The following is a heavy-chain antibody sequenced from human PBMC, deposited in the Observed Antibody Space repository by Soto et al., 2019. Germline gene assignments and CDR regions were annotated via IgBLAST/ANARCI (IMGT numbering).Heavy chain of an antibody. J-gene: IGHJ3*02. Sequence: EVQLLESGGGLVQPGGSLTVSCAASGFTFNSYATNWVRQAPGKGLEWVSCISTSGGSTHYADSVKGRFSISRDNSKNRLYLQMNSLRAEDTAVYYCAKDGGYGTFDIWGQGTMVTVSS. CDR2: ISTSGGST. CDR1: GFTFNSYA. CDR3: AKDGGYGTFDI. V-gene: IGHV3-23*01. D-gene: IGHD4-17*01.